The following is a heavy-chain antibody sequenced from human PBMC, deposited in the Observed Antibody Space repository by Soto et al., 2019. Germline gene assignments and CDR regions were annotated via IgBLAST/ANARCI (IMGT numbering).Heavy chain of an antibody. CDR1: GGSFSGYY. V-gene: IGHV4-34*01. CDR3: ARGLVGYYYDSSGPYFDY. D-gene: IGHD3-22*01. CDR2: INHSGST. Sequence: SETLSLTCAVYGGSFSGYYWSWIRQPPGKGLEWIGEINHSGSTNYNPSLKSRVTISVDTSKNQFSLKLSSVTAADTAVYYCARGLVGYYYDSSGPYFDYWGQGTLVTSPQ. J-gene: IGHJ4*02.